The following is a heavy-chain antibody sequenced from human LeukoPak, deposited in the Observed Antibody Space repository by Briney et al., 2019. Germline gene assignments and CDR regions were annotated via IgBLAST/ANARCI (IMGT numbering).Heavy chain of an antibody. J-gene: IGHJ4*02. Sequence: TGGSLRLSCAASGFTFSSYAMSWVRQAPGKGLEWVSAISGSGGSTYYADSVKGRFTISRDNSKNTLYLQMNSLRAEDTAVYYCAKDVRRAVAGMGGYWGQGTLVTVSS. CDR1: GFTFSSYA. CDR2: ISGSGGST. D-gene: IGHD6-19*01. V-gene: IGHV3-23*01. CDR3: AKDVRRAVAGMGGY.